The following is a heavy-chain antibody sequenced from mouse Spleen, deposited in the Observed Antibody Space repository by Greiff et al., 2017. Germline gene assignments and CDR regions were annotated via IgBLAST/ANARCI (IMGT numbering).Heavy chain of an antibody. CDR1: GFSLTSYG. J-gene: IGHJ4*01. Sequence: VKLMESGPGLVAPSQSLSITCTISGFSLTSYGVHWVRQPPGKGLEWLVVIWSDGSTTYNSALKSRLSISKDNSKRQVFVKMNSLQADDTAMYYCARHEGLLRAMDYWGRGTSVTVSS. CDR3: ARHEGLLRAMDY. CDR2: IWSDGST. D-gene: IGHD1-1*01. V-gene: IGHV2-6-1*01.